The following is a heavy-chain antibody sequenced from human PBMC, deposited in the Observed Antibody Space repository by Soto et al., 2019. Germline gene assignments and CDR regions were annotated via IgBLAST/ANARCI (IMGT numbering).Heavy chain of an antibody. CDR3: AKGAPILTGLDP. CDR1: GFTFRSYA. CDR2: ISGSGIST. J-gene: IGHJ5*02. Sequence: GGSLRLSCAASGFTFRSYAMSWVRQAPGKGLEWVSGISGSGISTHYADSVKGRFTISRDNSKNTLYLQMNSLRAEDTAVYYCAKGAPILTGLDPWGQGTLVTVSS. V-gene: IGHV3-23*01. D-gene: IGHD3-9*01.